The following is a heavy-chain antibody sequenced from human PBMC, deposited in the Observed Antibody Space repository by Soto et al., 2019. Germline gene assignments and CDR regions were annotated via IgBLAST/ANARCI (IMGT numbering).Heavy chain of an antibody. V-gene: IGHV3-30*18. J-gene: IGHJ4*02. CDR3: AKEYSSGFDY. CDR2: ISYDGSNK. CDR1: GFTFSSYG. D-gene: IGHD6-19*01. Sequence: GGSLRLSCAASGFTFSSYGMHWVRQAPGKGLEWVAVISYDGSNKYYADSVKGRFTISRDNSKNTLYLQMNSLRPEDTAGYYCAKEYSSGFDYWGQGTLVPVSS.